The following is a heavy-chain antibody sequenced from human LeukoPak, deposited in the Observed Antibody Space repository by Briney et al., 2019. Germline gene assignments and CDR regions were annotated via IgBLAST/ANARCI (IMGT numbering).Heavy chain of an antibody. J-gene: IGHJ4*02. CDR3: AKGPHGLVWGSYRSSSFDY. Sequence: GGSLRLSCAASGFTFSSYGMHWVRQAPGKGLEWVAFIRYDGSNKYYAGSVKGRFTISRDNSKNTLYLQMNSLRAEDTAVYYCAKGPHGLVWGSYRSSSFDYWGQGTLVTVSS. D-gene: IGHD3-16*02. V-gene: IGHV3-30*02. CDR2: IRYDGSNK. CDR1: GFTFSSYG.